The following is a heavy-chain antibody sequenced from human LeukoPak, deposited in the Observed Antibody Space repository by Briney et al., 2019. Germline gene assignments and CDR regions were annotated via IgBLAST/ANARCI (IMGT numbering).Heavy chain of an antibody. CDR2: IIPIFGTA. V-gene: IGHV1-69*13. CDR1: GGIFSSYA. CDR3: AKAVLLRGSYSD. D-gene: IGHD3-16*01. Sequence: SVKVSCKASGGIFSSYAISWVRQAPGQGLEWMGGIIPIFGTANYAQKFQGRVTITADESTSTAYMGLSSLRSEDTAVYYCAKAVLLRGSYSDWGQGTLVTVSS. J-gene: IGHJ4*02.